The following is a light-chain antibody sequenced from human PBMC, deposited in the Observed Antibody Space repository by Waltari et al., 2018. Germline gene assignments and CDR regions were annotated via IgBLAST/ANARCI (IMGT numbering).Light chain of an antibody. CDR3: SSYTSSHVA. J-gene: IGLJ2*01. CDR1: TSDVGNYNY. Sequence: QSALTQPASVSGSPGQSLPHSGTGTTSDVGNYNYFSWYQQHPGKAPKLMIYGVTNRPSGVSNRFSGSKSGNTASLTISGLQAEDEADYYCSSYTSSHVAFGGGTKLTVL. CDR2: GVT. V-gene: IGLV2-14*01.